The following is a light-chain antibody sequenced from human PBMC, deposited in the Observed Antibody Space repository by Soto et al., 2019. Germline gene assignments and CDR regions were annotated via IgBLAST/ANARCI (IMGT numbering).Light chain of an antibody. CDR3: IQDYNYPLT. V-gene: IGKV1-6*01. CDR1: QGIRND. Sequence: AIQMTQSPSSLSASVGDRVTITCRASQGIRNDLGWYQQKPGKAPKLLIYAATTLQSGVPSRFSGSVSGTDFTLTISSLQPEDFATYYFIQDYNYPLTFGGGTKVEIK. J-gene: IGKJ4*01. CDR2: AAT.